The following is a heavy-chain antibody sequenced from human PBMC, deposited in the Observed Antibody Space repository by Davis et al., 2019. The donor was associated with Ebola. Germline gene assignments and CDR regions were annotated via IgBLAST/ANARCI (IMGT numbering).Heavy chain of an antibody. J-gene: IGHJ4*02. CDR3: AKDTGRELLRRFDY. V-gene: IGHV3-23*01. CDR1: GYSFSSYA. CDR2: ISGNGGST. Sequence: GGSLRLSCAASGYSFSSYALRWVRQAPGKGLEWVSRISGNGGSTYYADSVKGRFTISRDNSKNTLSLQMKSLRAEDTAVYYCAKDTGRELLRRFDYWGQGTLVTVTS. D-gene: IGHD3-10*01.